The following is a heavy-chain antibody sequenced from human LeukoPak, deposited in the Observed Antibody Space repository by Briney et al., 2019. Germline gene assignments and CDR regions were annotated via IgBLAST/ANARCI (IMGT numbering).Heavy chain of an antibody. D-gene: IGHD2-15*01. CDR2: IKQDGSEK. J-gene: IGHJ5*02. Sequence: GGSLRLSCAASGFSFNTFWMSWVRQAPGKGLEWVANIKQDGSEKYYVDSVKGRFTISRDNAKNSLYLQMNSLRAEDTAVYYCAKSKEDCCGSFDPWGQGTLVTVSS. CDR1: GFSFNTFW. V-gene: IGHV3-7*03. CDR3: AKSKEDCCGSFDP.